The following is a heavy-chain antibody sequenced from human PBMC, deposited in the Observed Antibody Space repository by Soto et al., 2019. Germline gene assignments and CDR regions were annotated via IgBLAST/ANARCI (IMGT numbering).Heavy chain of an antibody. V-gene: IGHV4-39*02. Sequence: QLQLQESGPGLVKPSETLSLTCTVSGGSIATTSYYWGWIRQPPGKGLEWIGSINYSGRTYYNPSLKSRVTISVDTPKNQFSLKLSSVTAADTAVYHCAREGCSGGSCYQNWFDPWGQGTLVTVSS. CDR2: INYSGRT. CDR1: GGSIATTSYY. D-gene: IGHD2-15*01. CDR3: AREGCSGGSCYQNWFDP. J-gene: IGHJ5*02.